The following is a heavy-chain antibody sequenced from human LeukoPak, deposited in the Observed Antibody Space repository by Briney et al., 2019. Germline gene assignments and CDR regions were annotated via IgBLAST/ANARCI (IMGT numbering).Heavy chain of an antibody. CDR1: GYTFTNFY. CDR3: ARETTFDY. CDR2: INPSGAST. Sequence: VASVKVSCKASGYTFTNFYMHWVRQAPGQGLEWMGIINPSGASTSYAQNFQGRLTMTRDTSTSTVYMELSSLRSEDTAVYYCARETTFDYWGQETLVTVSS. V-gene: IGHV1-46*01. D-gene: IGHD4-11*01. J-gene: IGHJ4*02.